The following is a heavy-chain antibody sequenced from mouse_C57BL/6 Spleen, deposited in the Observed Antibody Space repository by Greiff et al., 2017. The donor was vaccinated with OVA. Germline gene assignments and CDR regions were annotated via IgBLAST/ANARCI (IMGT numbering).Heavy chain of an antibody. Sequence: EVKLVESGGGLVKPGGSLKLSCAASGFTFSSYAMSWVRQTPEKRLEWVATISDGCSYTYYPDNVKGRFTISRDNANNNLYLQMSHLKSENTAMYYCERERYYGNSGYFDVWGTGTTVTVSS. J-gene: IGHJ1*03. CDR2: ISDGCSYT. CDR1: GFTFSSYA. D-gene: IGHD1-1*01. CDR3: ERERYYGNSGYFDV. V-gene: IGHV5-4*01.